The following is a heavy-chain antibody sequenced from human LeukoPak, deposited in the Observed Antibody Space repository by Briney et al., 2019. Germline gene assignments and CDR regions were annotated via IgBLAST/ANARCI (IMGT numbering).Heavy chain of an antibody. CDR3: AKVDSSSWYSYYFDY. D-gene: IGHD6-13*01. J-gene: IGHJ4*02. CDR2: VSGDGGST. Sequence: GGSLRLSCAASGFTFDDYAMHWVRQAPGKGLEWVSLVSGDGGSTNYADSVKGRFTISRDNSKNSLYLQMNSLRTEDTALYYCAKVDSSSWYSYYFDYWGQGTLVTVSS. CDR1: GFTFDDYA. V-gene: IGHV3-43*02.